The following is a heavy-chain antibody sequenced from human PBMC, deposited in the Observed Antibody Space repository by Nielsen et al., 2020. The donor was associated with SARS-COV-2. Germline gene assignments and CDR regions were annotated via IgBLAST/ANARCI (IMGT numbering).Heavy chain of an antibody. CDR3: ARGLGVNGNSNPLSHYYYMDV. CDR1: GGSFSGSFSGYY. CDR2: INHSGST. V-gene: IGHV4-34*01. Sequence: SETLSLTCAVYGGSFSGSFSGYYWSWIRQPPGKGLEWIGEINHSGSTNYNPSLKSRVTISVDTSKNQFSLKLSSVTAADTAVYYCARGLGVNGNSNPLSHYYYMDVWGKGTTVTVSS. J-gene: IGHJ6*03. D-gene: IGHD4-11*01.